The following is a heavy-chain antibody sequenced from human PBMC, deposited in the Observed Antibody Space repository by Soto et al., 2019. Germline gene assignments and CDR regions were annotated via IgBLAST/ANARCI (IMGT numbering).Heavy chain of an antibody. CDR1: GFTVISNY. V-gene: IGHV3-53*01. CDR2: IYSGGST. D-gene: IGHD5-18*01. J-gene: IGHJ5*02. CDR3: ARGYSYGWDWFDP. Sequence: GGSLRLSCAASGFTVISNYMSWVRQAPGKGLEWVSVIYSGGSTYYADSVKGRFTISRDNSKNTLYLQMNSLRAEDTAVYYCARGYSYGWDWFDPWGQGTLVTVSS.